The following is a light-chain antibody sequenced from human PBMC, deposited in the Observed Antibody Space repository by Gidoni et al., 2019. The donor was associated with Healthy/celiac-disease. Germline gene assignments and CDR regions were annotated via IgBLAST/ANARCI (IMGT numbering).Light chain of an antibody. CDR2: WAS. CDR1: QSLLYSSNNKNY. V-gene: IGKV4-1*01. Sequence: DIVMTQSPDSLDVSLGERATINCKSSQSLLYSSNNKNYLAWYQQKPGQPPKLLAYWASIRESGVPDRFRGSGSGTDFTLTISSLQAEDVAVYYCQQYYSTPYTFGQGTKLEIK. CDR3: QQYYSTPYT. J-gene: IGKJ2*01.